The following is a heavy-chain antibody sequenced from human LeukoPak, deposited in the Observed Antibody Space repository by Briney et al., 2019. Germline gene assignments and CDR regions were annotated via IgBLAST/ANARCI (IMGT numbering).Heavy chain of an antibody. D-gene: IGHD2-2*01. J-gene: IGHJ4*02. V-gene: IGHV3-23*01. CDR2: ISGSGGDT. Sequence: GGSLRLSCAASGFTLSNYAMSWVRQTPGKGLEWVSAISGSGGDTYYADSVKGRFTISRDNSKNTLYLQMNSLRAEDTAVYYCARVASAAHFDYWGQGTLVTVSS. CDR3: ARVASAAHFDY. CDR1: GFTLSNYA.